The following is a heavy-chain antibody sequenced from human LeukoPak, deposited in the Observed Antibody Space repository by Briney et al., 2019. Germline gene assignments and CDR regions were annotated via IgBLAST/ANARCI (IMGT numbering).Heavy chain of an antibody. V-gene: IGHV3-9*01. CDR1: GFTFDDYA. CDR2: ISWNGGSI. Sequence: PGGSLRLSCAASGFTFDDYAMHWVRQAPGKGLEWVSGISWNGGSIGYADSVKGRFTISRDNAKNSLYLQMNSLRAEDTALYYCAKDSHPWGKGYFDYWGQGTLVTVSS. J-gene: IGHJ4*02. D-gene: IGHD7-27*01. CDR3: AKDSHPWGKGYFDY.